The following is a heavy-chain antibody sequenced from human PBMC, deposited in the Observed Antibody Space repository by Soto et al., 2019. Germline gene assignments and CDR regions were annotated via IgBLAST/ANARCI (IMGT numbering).Heavy chain of an antibody. CDR1: GASMRNYY. CDR3: VREGDYSDNNGYPLFDY. Sequence: QVQLQESGPGLLKPSETLSLTCTVSGASMRNYYWSWIRQPAGKGLEWIGRMFGSGETYYNPSLKCRIILSVDLSKSQFSLQFTSVTAAGTAVYFCVREGDYSDNNGYPLFDYWGQGTLVTVSP. CDR2: MFGSGET. V-gene: IGHV4-4*07. J-gene: IGHJ4*02. D-gene: IGHD3-22*01.